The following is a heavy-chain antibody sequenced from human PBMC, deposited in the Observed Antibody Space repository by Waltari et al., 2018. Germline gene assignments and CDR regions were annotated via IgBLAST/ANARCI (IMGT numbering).Heavy chain of an antibody. CDR2: TNPNGGGT. J-gene: IGHJ6*02. V-gene: IGHV1-2*02. CDR3: ARDLGSGWYFYYGMDV. Sequence: QVQLVQSGAEVKKPGASVKVSCKASGYTFTGYYMHWVRQAPGQGLAWMGGTNPNGGGTNYAQKLKGRVTRTRYTSIRTAYMELGRLRSDDTAVYYCARDLGSGWYFYYGMDVWGQGTTVTVSS. CDR1: GYTFTGYY. D-gene: IGHD6-19*01.